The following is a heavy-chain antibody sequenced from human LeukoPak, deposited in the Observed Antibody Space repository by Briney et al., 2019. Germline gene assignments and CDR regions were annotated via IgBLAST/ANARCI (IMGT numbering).Heavy chain of an antibody. CDR3: AKDGGYTYGFEWYFDY. CDR2: ISGSGGST. D-gene: IGHD5-18*01. J-gene: IGHJ4*02. CDR1: GFTVSSNY. Sequence: GGSLRLSCAASGFTVSSNYMSWVRQAPGKGLEWVSGISGSGGSTFYADSVKGRFTISRDNSKNTLYLQMNSLRAEDTAVYYCAKDGGYTYGFEWYFDYWGQGTLVPVSS. V-gene: IGHV3-23*01.